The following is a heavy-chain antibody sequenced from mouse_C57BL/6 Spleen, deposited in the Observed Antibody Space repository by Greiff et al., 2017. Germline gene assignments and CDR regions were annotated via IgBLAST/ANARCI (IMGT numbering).Heavy chain of an antibody. CDR3: ASCPSYGNYLYYAMDY. V-gene: IGHV1-9*01. J-gene: IGHJ4*01. CDR2: ILPGSGST. Sequence: QVQLQQSGAELMKPGASVKLSCKASGYTFNGYWIEWVKQRPGHGLEWIGEILPGSGSTNYNEKFKGKATFTADTSSNTAYMQLSSLTTEDTAIYYGASCPSYGNYLYYAMDYWGQGTSVTVSS. D-gene: IGHD2-1*01. CDR1: GYTFNGYW.